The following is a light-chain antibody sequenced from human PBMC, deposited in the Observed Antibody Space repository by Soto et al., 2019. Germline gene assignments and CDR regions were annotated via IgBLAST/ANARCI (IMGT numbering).Light chain of an antibody. V-gene: IGLV2-14*01. CDR1: SSDIGGYNY. CDR2: EVN. CDR3: SSFTRTSTYV. J-gene: IGLJ1*01. Sequence: QSALTQPASVSGSPGQSITVSCTGTSSDIGGYNYVSWYQHHPGKAPQLIIYEVNLRPSGVSDRFSASKSGDTASLTISGLQAGDEADYSCSSFTRTSTYVFGTGAKV.